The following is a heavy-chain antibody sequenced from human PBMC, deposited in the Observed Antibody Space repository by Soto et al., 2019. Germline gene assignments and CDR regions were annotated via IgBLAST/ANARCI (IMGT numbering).Heavy chain of an antibody. CDR3: TTFGSWSFYYYYGMDV. CDR1: GFTFSNAW. CDR2: IKSKTDGGTT. Sequence: EVQLVGSGGGLVKPGGSLRLSCAASGFTFSNAWMIWVRQAPGKGLEWVGRIKSKTDGGTTDYAAPVKGRFTISRDDSKNTLYLQMNSLKTEDTALYYCTTFGSWSFYYYYGMDVWGQGTTVTVSS. D-gene: IGHD6-13*01. V-gene: IGHV3-15*07. J-gene: IGHJ6*02.